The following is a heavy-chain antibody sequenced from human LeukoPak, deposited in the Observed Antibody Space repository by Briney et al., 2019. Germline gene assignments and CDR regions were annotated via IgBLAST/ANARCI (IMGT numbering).Heavy chain of an antibody. J-gene: IGHJ4*02. V-gene: IGHV1-18*01. CDR3: ARLLYDSSGYYFLYYFDY. CDR1: GYTFTSYG. D-gene: IGHD3-22*01. CDR2: ISAYNGNT. Sequence: ASVKVSCKASGYTFTSYGISWVRQAPGQGLEWMGWISAYNGNTNYAQKLQGRVTMTTDTSTSTAYMELRSLRSDDTAVYYCARLLYDSSGYYFLYYFDYWGQGTLVTVSS.